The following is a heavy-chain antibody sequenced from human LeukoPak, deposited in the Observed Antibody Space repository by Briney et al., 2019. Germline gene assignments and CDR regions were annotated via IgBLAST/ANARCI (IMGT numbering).Heavy chain of an antibody. V-gene: IGHV1-2*02. D-gene: IGHD6-13*01. CDR2: INPNSGGT. Sequence: ASVKVSCKASVYAFTGYYMHWVRQAPGQGLEWMGWINPNSGGTNYAQKFQGRVTMTRDTSISTAYMELSRLRSDDTAVYYCARDAPRIAAAGHGDYWGQGTLVTVSS. CDR1: VYAFTGYY. CDR3: ARDAPRIAAAGHGDY. J-gene: IGHJ4*02.